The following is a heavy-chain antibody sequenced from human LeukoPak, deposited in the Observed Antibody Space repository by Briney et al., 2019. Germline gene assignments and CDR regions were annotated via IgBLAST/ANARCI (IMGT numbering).Heavy chain of an antibody. D-gene: IGHD2-15*01. V-gene: IGHV3-23*01. CDR3: VRRCKDVGSGVRWFDP. CDR2: ISGSGGST. J-gene: IGHJ5*02. CDR1: GFTFSSYA. Sequence: RGSLRLSSAASGFTFSSYAMSWVRQAPGKGLEWVSAISGSGGSTYYADSVKGRFTISRANSRNTVYLQMNSLRAEDTAVFYCVRRCKDVGSGVRWFDPWGQGTLVTVSS.